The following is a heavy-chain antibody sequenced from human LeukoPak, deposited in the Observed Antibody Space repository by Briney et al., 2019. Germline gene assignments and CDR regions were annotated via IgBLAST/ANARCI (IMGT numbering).Heavy chain of an antibody. V-gene: IGHV4-59*08. D-gene: IGHD6-13*01. J-gene: IGHJ4*02. CDR3: VTTGATSPSSASWFNIEY. Sequence: PSETLSLTCTVSGGSVTSYYCNWVRQPPGRGLEWIGYIYYSGGTSYNPSLESRVTISLDTAKNQFSLKLRSVTAEDTAVYYCVTTGATSPSSASWFNIEYWGQGTLVPVSS. CDR2: IYYSGGT. CDR1: GGSVTSYY.